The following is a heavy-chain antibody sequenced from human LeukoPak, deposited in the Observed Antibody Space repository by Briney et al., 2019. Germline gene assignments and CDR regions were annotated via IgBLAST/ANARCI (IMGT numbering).Heavy chain of an antibody. D-gene: IGHD6-19*01. CDR1: GYTFTSYG. CDR2: IIPIFGTA. J-gene: IGHJ1*01. V-gene: IGHV1-69*13. CDR3: ASRAVAGKGRYFQH. Sequence: GASVKVSCKASGYTFTSYGISWVRQAPGQGLEWMGGIIPIFGTANYAQKFQGRVTITADESTSTAYMELSSLRSEDTAVYYCASRAVAGKGRYFQHWGQGTLVTVST.